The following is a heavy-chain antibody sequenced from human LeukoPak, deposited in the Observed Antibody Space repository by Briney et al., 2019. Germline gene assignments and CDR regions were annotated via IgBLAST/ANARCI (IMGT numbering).Heavy chain of an antibody. CDR1: GYTFTSYY. CDR3: ATVPIAAAGPVFDY. Sequence: ASVRLSCTASGYTFTSYYMHWVRQAPGQGLEWMGIINPSGGSTNYAQTFKGRVTMTRDNSTSTVYMEMNSLRSEDTAVYYCATVPIAAAGPVFDYGGEGTRVTVSS. V-gene: IGHV1-46*01. D-gene: IGHD6-13*01. CDR2: INPSGGST. J-gene: IGHJ4*02.